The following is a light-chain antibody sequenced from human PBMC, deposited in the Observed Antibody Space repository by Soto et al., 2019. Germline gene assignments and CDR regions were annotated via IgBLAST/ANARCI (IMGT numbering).Light chain of an antibody. CDR1: NIGTKG. J-gene: IGLJ1*01. Sequence: SYELTQPPSVSVAPGQTATVTCGGDNIGTKGVHWYQQKPGQAPVVVVYDDADRPSGIPERFSGSSSGNTATLTITRVEAGDEADYYCQVWDSSLLHHVFGNGTKVTVL. CDR2: DDA. V-gene: IGLV3-21*02. CDR3: QVWDSSLLHHV.